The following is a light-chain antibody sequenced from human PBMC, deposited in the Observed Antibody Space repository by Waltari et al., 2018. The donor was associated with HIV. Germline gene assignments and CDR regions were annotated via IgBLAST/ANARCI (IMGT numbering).Light chain of an antibody. CDR1: ETIVSKY. CDR2: GAT. V-gene: IGKV3-20*01. Sequence: VALTQSPDSVALSPGDSVTLSCRANETIVSKYLGWFQQSPGQAPRLLRYGATIRAAGTPNRFSGGTFGTNFTLTINKLQEDEFAVYFCHLYGLSPWTFGQGTRLE. J-gene: IGKJ1*01. CDR3: HLYGLSPWT.